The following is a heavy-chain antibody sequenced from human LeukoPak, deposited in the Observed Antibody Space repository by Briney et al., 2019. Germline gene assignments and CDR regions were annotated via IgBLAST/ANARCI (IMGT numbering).Heavy chain of an antibody. CDR2: INHSGST. V-gene: IGHV4-34*01. CDR1: GGSFSGYY. J-gene: IGHJ4*02. D-gene: IGHD3-22*01. CDR3: ARSRTMIPSGSFDY. Sequence: SETLSLTCAVYGGSFSGYYWSWIRQPPGKGLEWIGEINHSGSTNYNPSLKSRVTISVDTSKNQFSLKLSSVTAADTAVYYCARSRTMIPSGSFDYWGQGTLVTVSS.